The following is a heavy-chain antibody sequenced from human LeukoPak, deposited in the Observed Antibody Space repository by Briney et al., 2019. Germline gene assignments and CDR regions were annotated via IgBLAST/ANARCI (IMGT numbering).Heavy chain of an antibody. CDR1: GYTFTGYH. V-gene: IGHV1-2*06. CDR2: INPNSGDT. D-gene: IGHD4-17*01. J-gene: IGHJ5*02. Sequence: ASVKVSCKASGYTFTGYHMHWVRQAPGQGLEWMGRINPNSGDTNYAQNFQGRVTMTRDTSISTAYMELSRLRSDDTAVYYCSRHPYGDYPNNWFDPWGQGTLVTVSS. CDR3: SRHPYGDYPNNWFDP.